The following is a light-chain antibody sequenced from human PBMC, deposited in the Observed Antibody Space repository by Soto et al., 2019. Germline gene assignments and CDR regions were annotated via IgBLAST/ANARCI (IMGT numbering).Light chain of an antibody. J-gene: IGKJ1*01. CDR2: DAS. CDR3: QQRSNWPPKT. Sequence: ETVLTQSPATLSLYPGERATLSCRASQSISSYLAWYQQKPGQAPRLLIYDASNRATGIPARFSGSGSGTDFTLTISSLEPEDFAVYYCQQRSNWPPKTFGQGTKVDI. CDR1: QSISSY. V-gene: IGKV3-11*01.